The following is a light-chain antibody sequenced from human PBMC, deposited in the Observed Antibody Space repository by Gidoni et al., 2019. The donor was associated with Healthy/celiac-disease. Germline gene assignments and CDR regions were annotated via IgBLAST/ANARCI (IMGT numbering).Light chain of an antibody. J-gene: IGKJ1*01. CDR2: AAS. V-gene: IGKV1-39*01. Sequence: DIQMTQSPSSLSASVGDRVTITCRASKSISSYLNWYQQKQGKAPKLLIYAASSLQSGVPSRFSGSGSGTDFTLTISSLQPEDFATYYCQQSYSTLWTFGQGTKVEIK. CDR3: QQSYSTLWT. CDR1: KSISSY.